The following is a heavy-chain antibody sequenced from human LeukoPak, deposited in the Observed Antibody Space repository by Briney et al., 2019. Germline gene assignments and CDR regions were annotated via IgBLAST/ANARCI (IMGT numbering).Heavy chain of an antibody. J-gene: IGHJ4*02. CDR2: IYTSGST. D-gene: IGHD3-22*01. V-gene: IGHV4-61*02. CDR3: AREYYYDSSGHGDYFDY. Sequence: SQTLSLTCTVSSGSISSGSYYWSWIRQPAGKGLEWIGRIYTSGSTNYNPSLKSRVTISVDTYKNQCSLKLSSVTAADTAVYYCAREYYYDSSGHGDYFDYWGQGTLVTVSS. CDR1: SGSISSGSYY.